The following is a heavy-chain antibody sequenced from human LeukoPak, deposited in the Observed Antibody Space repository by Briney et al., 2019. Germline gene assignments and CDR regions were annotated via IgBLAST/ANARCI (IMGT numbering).Heavy chain of an antibody. V-gene: IGHV3-23*01. CDR3: AKEGGYSYGRYFDY. J-gene: IGHJ4*02. D-gene: IGHD5-18*01. CDR1: GFTFSNYA. CDR2: ISDSGGTT. Sequence: GGSLRLSCAASGFTFSNYAMSWVRQAPGKGLDWVSAISDSGGTTYYADSVKGRFTISRDNSKNTLYLQMNSLRAEDTAIYYCAKEGGYSYGRYFDYWGQGTLVTVSS.